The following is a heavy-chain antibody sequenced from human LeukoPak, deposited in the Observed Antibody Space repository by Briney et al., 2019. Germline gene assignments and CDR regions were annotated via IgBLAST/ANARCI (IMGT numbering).Heavy chain of an antibody. D-gene: IGHD3-16*02. Sequence: PGGSLRLSCAASGFTFSSYAMSWVRQAPGKGLEWVSAISGSGGSTYYADSVKGRFTIFRDNSKNTLYLQMNSLRAEDTAVYYCASSYVWGSYRRLDYWGQGTLVTVSS. CDR2: ISGSGGST. V-gene: IGHV3-23*01. J-gene: IGHJ4*02. CDR1: GFTFSSYA. CDR3: ASSYVWGSYRRLDY.